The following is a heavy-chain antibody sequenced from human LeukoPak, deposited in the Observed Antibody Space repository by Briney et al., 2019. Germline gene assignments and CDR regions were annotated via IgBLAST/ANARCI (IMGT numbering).Heavy chain of an antibody. J-gene: IGHJ5*02. Sequence: GASVKVSCKASGYTFTSYGINWVRQAPGQGLEWMGWINPNSGGTNYAQKFQGRVTMTRDTSISTAYMELSRLRSDDTAVYYCARELFGDIAAAEAFVENWFDPWGQGTLVTVSS. CDR1: GYTFTSYG. D-gene: IGHD6-13*01. CDR2: INPNSGGT. V-gene: IGHV1-2*02. CDR3: ARELFGDIAAAEAFVENWFDP.